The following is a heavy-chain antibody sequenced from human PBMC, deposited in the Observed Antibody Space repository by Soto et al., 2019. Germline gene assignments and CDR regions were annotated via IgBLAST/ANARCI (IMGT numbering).Heavy chain of an antibody. Sequence: EVQLVESGGGLVQPGGSLRLSCAASGVTVSSNYMSWVRQAPGKGLEWVSVIYSGGSTYYADSVKGRFTISRHNSKNTLYLQMNSLRAEDTAVYYCARGLLLELAPHSPYFDYWGQGTLVTVSS. CDR3: ARGLLLELAPHSPYFDY. CDR1: GVTVSSNY. V-gene: IGHV3-53*04. D-gene: IGHD1-7*01. CDR2: IYSGGST. J-gene: IGHJ4*02.